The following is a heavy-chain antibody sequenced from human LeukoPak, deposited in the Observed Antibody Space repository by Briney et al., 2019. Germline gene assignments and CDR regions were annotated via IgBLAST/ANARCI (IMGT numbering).Heavy chain of an antibody. V-gene: IGHV3-7*01. J-gene: IGHJ5*02. CDR2: MKLDGSKE. Sequence: GGSLRLSCAASGFTFSSYWMSWVRQAPGKGLEWVANMKLDGSKEYYVDSVKGRFTISSDNAKNSLYLQMNSLRVDDTAVYYCARWARYCSSGSCYSWFDPWGQGTLVTVSS. CDR3: ARWARYCSSGSCYSWFDP. D-gene: IGHD2-15*01. CDR1: GFTFSSYW.